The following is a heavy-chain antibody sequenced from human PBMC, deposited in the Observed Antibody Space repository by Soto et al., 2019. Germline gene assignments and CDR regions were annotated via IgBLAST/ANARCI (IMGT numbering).Heavy chain of an antibody. Sequence: SETLSLTCTVSGGSISSGGYYWSWIRQHPGKGLEWIGYIHDNGRTDFNHSLKSRVTIFRDTSANRFSLRLNSVTAADTAVYYCARWGGGYYWGQGTLVTVSS. CDR3: ARWGGGYY. CDR2: IHDNGRT. V-gene: IGHV4-61*08. J-gene: IGHJ4*02. D-gene: IGHD2-15*01. CDR1: GGSISSGGYY.